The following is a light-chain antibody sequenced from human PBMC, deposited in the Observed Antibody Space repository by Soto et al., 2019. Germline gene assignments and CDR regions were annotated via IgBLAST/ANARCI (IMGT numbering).Light chain of an antibody. CDR3: ISYTGSSTSYV. V-gene: IGLV2-14*01. J-gene: IGLJ1*01. CDR2: EVT. CDR1: SSDVGSYNH. Sequence: HSFLTRPASVSGSAGQSITISCSGTSSDVGSYNHVAWYQQFPGKTPKLIIYEVTYRPSGVSHRFSASKSGNTASLTISGLQAEDEADYYCISYTGSSTSYVFGPGTKVTVL.